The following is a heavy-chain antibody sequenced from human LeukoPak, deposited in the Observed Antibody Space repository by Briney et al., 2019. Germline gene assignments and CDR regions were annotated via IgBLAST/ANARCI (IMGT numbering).Heavy chain of an antibody. CDR3: ARGLEGYSYGYSEFDY. D-gene: IGHD5-18*01. V-gene: IGHV4-4*02. CDR2: VSHTGNT. CDR1: GGSISSDNW. Sequence: PSETLSLTCAVSGGSISSDNWWSWVRQPPGKGLEWIGEVSHTGNTNYNPSLKSRVTISVDKSQNKFSLKLTSVTAADTAVYYCARGLEGYSYGYSEFDYWGQGALVTVSS. J-gene: IGHJ4*02.